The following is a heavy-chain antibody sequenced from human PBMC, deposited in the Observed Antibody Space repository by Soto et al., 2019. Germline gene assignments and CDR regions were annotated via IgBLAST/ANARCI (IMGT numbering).Heavy chain of an antibody. D-gene: IGHD3-22*01. Sequence: QVQLVQSGAEVKKPGASVKVSCKASGYTFTSSGMSWVRQAPGQGLEWMGWISAHTGSSEYAQRFQGRVTMTTDRSTSTAYMEMRSLRSADTAVYYCARAFFYQGNDSRGYPFDAFDFWGPGTLVTVSS. V-gene: IGHV1-18*01. CDR2: ISAHTGSS. CDR1: GYTFTSSG. J-gene: IGHJ3*01. CDR3: ARAFFYQGNDSRGYPFDAFDF.